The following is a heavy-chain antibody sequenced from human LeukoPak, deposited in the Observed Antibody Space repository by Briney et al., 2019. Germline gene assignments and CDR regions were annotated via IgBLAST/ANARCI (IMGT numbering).Heavy chain of an antibody. CDR2: INPSGGST. D-gene: IGHD3-10*01. CDR1: GYTFISYY. CDR3: ARGGFSGGSGSSYLNWFDP. J-gene: IGHJ5*02. V-gene: IGHV1-46*01. Sequence: ASVKVSCKASGYTFISYYMHWVRQAPGQGLEWMGIINPSGGSTRYAQKFQGRVTMTRDTSTSTVYMELSSLRFEDTAVYYCARGGFSGGSGSSYLNWFDPWGQGTLVTVSS.